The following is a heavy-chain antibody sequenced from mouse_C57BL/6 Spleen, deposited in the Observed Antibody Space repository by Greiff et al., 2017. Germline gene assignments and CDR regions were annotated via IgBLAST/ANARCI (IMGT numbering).Heavy chain of an antibody. J-gene: IGHJ1*03. V-gene: IGHV1-64*01. CDR2: MHPTGGSP. CDR3: ARAYDYGDEGVEYGD. Sequence: QVQLQQSGAELVKPGASVKLSCKASGYTFTNYWMHWVKQRPGQGLEWIGMMHPTGGSPDYNEKFKGEATLSVDKSARTAYMERSSLTAEDSAVYDCARAYDYGDEGVEYGDGGTGGTVSVS. D-gene: IGHD2-4*01. CDR1: GYTFTNYW.